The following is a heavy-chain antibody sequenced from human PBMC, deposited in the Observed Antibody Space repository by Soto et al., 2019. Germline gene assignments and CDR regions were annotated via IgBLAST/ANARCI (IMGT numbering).Heavy chain of an antibody. Sequence: SETLSLTCTVSGGSISSYYWSWIRQPPGKGLEWIGYIYYTGNTNYNPSLKSRVTISVDTSKNQFSLNLSSVTPADTALYYCAKGANWFDPWGQGTLVTVSS. CDR1: GGSISSYY. CDR3: AKGANWFDP. J-gene: IGHJ5*02. CDR2: IYYTGNT. V-gene: IGHV4-59*01.